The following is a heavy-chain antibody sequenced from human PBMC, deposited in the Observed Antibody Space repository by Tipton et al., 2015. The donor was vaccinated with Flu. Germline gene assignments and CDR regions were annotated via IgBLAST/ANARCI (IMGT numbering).Heavy chain of an antibody. Sequence: GSLRLSCVASGVTFSTYPMDWVRQAPGKGLEWVSYISSSGDTISYADSVRGRFTISRDNTKKSLYLQLNSLRAEDTAIYYCATLTGDDYWGQGTLVTVSS. CDR3: ATLTGDDY. V-gene: IGHV3-48*03. CDR1: GVTFSTYP. CDR2: ISSSGDTI. D-gene: IGHD7-27*01. J-gene: IGHJ4*02.